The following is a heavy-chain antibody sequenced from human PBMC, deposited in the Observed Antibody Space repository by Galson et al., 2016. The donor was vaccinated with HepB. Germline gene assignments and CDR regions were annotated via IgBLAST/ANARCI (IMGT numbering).Heavy chain of an antibody. V-gene: IGHV3-30-3*01. J-gene: IGHJ6*02. CDR3: ARDPWDCSGGTCYAIYYYYGMDV. CDR2: ISYDGNNK. D-gene: IGHD2-15*01. Sequence: SLRLSCAASGFTLSTYAMHWVRQAPGKGLDWVAVISYDGNNKYYEDSVKGRFTISRDNSKNTLYLQMNSLKAEDTAAYYCARDPWDCSGGTCYAIYYYYGMDVWGQGTTVTVSS. CDR1: GFTLSTYA.